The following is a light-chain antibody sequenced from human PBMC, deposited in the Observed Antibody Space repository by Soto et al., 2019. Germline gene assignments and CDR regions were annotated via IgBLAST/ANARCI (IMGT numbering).Light chain of an antibody. CDR1: QIIKTD. Sequence: AIPMTQSTSSLSASVGDRVTITCRSSQIIKTDLGWYQQKGGQAPKLLIYAASGLQSGVPSRFSGSGSGTEFTLTISSLQAEDFATYYCLQDYSYPYTFGQGTRLEIK. CDR2: AAS. V-gene: IGKV1-6*02. CDR3: LQDYSYPYT. J-gene: IGKJ2*01.